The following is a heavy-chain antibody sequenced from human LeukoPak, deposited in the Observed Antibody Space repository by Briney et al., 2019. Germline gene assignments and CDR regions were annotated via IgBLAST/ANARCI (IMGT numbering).Heavy chain of an antibody. J-gene: IGHJ6*03. Sequence: SETLSLTCTVSGGSISSYYWSWIRQPPGRGLEWIGYIYYSGSTNYNPSLKSRVTISVDTSKNQFSLKLSSVTAADTAVYYCARDERNYDFWSGYYYYYMDVWGKGTTVTVPS. CDR1: GGSISSYY. V-gene: IGHV4-59*01. CDR2: IYYSGST. CDR3: ARDERNYDFWSGYYYYYMDV. D-gene: IGHD3-3*01.